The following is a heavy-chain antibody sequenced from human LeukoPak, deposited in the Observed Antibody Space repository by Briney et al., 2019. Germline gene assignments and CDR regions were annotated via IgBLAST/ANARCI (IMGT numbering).Heavy chain of an antibody. CDR2: IKKDGSEK. J-gene: IGHJ4*02. D-gene: IGHD6-13*01. CDR3: VRGGYSSSWFWIF. V-gene: IGHV3-7*03. CDR1: GFTFRDYW. Sequence: PGGSLRLSCAASGFTFRDYWMTWVRQTSRKGLEWAATIKKDGSEKYYVDSVRGRFAISRDNARDSLYLQMISLRDDDTGMYYCVRGGYSSSWFWIFWGQGTLVTVSS.